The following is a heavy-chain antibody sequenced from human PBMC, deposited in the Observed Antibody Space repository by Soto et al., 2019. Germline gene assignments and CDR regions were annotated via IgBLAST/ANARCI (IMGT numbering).Heavy chain of an antibody. V-gene: IGHV1-18*04. D-gene: IGHD5-12*01. CDR2: ITTYNGDT. Sequence: GASVKVSCKASGYSFTGYGINWVRQAPGQGLQWLGRITTYNGDTNYAQNFQGRVTMTTDTSTSTTYMELRSLRSDDTAVYFCARGRGYSLIPVVDDAVDVWGQGTTVTVSS. J-gene: IGHJ6*02. CDR3: ARGRGYSLIPVVDDAVDV. CDR1: GYSFTGYG.